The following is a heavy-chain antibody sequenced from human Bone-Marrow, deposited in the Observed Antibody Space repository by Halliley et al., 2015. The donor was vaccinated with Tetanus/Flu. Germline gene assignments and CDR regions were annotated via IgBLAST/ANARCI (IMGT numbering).Heavy chain of an antibody. CDR3: ARVGAPPQYGMDV. D-gene: IGHD3-16*01. Sequence: QLVQSGGGVVQPGRSLRLSCAASGYTFSDYGMNWVRQAPGKGLEWVAIIWFDGSKQFYGDSVRGRFTISKDNSKNTVSLQMNSLRSDDSAVYYCARVGAPPQYGMDVWGQGTTVTVSS. CDR2: IWFDGSKQ. J-gene: IGHJ6*02. CDR1: GYTFSDYG. V-gene: IGHV3-33*01.